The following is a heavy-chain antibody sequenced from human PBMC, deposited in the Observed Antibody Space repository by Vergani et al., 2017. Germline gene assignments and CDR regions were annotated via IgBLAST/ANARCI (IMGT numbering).Heavy chain of an antibody. D-gene: IGHD1-26*01. CDR1: EFTFSNYA. Sequence: EVQLLESGGGLVQPRGSLRLTCAASEFTFSNYAMSWVRQAPGKGLEWVSAISGSGGSTYYADSVKGRFTISRDNSKNTLYLQMNSLRAEDTAVYYCAKFGSYSYYYYYYMDVWGKGTTVTVSS. J-gene: IGHJ6*03. CDR2: ISGSGGST. CDR3: AKFGSYSYYYYYYMDV. V-gene: IGHV3-23*01.